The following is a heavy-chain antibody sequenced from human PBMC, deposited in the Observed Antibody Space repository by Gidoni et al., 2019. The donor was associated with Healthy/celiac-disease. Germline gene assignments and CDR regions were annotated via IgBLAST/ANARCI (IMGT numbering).Heavy chain of an antibody. J-gene: IGHJ4*02. CDR2: ISWNSGSI. CDR3: AKVGDGYNLKYFDY. V-gene: IGHV3-9*01. CDR1: GSTFADYA. Sequence: EVQLVESGGGVVQPGRSLRLSCAAPGSTFADYAMHWVRQAPGKGLEWVSGISWNSGSIGYADSVKGRFTISRDNAKNSLYLQMNSLRAEDTALYYCAKVGDGYNLKYFDYWGQGTLVTVSS. D-gene: IGHD5-12*01.